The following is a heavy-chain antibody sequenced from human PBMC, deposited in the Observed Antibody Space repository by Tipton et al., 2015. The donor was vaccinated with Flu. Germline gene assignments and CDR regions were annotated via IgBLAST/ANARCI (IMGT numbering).Heavy chain of an antibody. D-gene: IGHD2-8*01. CDR2: INHSGSA. CDR3: ARGRLSMVYALRTYYYHGLDV. CDR1: GGSFSGYY. J-gene: IGHJ6*02. V-gene: IGHV4-34*01. Sequence: LRLSCGVYGGSFSGYYWSWIRQPPGKGLEWTGEINHSGSANYNPSLKSRVTISVDTSKNQFSLKLSSVTAADTAVYYCARGRLSMVYALRTYYYHGLDVWGQGTTVTVSS.